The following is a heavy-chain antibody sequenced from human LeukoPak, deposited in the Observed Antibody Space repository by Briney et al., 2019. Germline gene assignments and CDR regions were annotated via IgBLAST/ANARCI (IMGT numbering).Heavy chain of an antibody. J-gene: IGHJ4*02. CDR2: IYYSGST. CDR3: ARHVSHYDFWLDY. V-gene: IGHV4-39*01. D-gene: IGHD3-3*01. CDR1: GGSISSSSYY. Sequence: TSETLSLTCTVSGGSISSSSYYWGWIRQPPGKGLEWIGSIYYSGSTYYNPSLKSRVTISVDTSKNQFSLKLSSVTAADTAVYYCARHVSHYDFWLDYWGQGTLVTVSS.